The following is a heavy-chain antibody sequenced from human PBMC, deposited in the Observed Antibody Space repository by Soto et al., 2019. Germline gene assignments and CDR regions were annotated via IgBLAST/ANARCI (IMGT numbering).Heavy chain of an antibody. CDR1: GFTFSSYS. CDR2: ISSSSSYI. CDR3: ARETGYIYGGFDY. J-gene: IGHJ4*02. D-gene: IGHD5-18*01. Sequence: EMQLVESGGGLVKPGGSLRLSCAASGFTFSSYSMNWVRQAPGKGLEWVSSISSSSSYIYYADSVKGRFTISRDNAKNSLYLQMNSLRAEDTAVYYCARETGYIYGGFDYWGQVTLVTVSS. V-gene: IGHV3-21*01.